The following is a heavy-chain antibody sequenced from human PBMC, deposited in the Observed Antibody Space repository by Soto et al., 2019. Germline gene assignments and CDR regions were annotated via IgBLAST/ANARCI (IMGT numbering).Heavy chain of an antibody. J-gene: IGHJ4*03. CDR3: ARDTGLAPTVWGY. V-gene: IGHV4-31*03. CDR2: VYHSGST. Sequence: QVQLQESGPGLVKPSQTLSLTCSVSGDSIRGGGHYWNWIRQFPGKGLEWIGYVYHSGSTHYNPSLRGRLTISIDTSKNQFSLRPISVTAADTALYYCARDTGLAPTVWGYLGHGTQVTVSS. D-gene: IGHD7-27*01. CDR1: GDSIRGGGHY.